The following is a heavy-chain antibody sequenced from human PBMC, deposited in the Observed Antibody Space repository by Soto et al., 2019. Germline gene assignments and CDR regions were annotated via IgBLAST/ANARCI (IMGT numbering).Heavy chain of an antibody. D-gene: IGHD3-10*01. CDR1: GFTFSSYD. CDR2: IGTAGDT. V-gene: IGHV3-13*01. CDR3: ARTHSGSGSYWFDY. Sequence: EVQLVESGGGLVQPGGSLRLSCAASGFTFSSYDMHWVRQATGKGLEWVSAIGTAGDTYYPGSVKGRFTISRENAKNSLYLQMNSLRAGATAVYYCARTHSGSGSYWFDYWGQGTLVTVSS. J-gene: IGHJ4*02.